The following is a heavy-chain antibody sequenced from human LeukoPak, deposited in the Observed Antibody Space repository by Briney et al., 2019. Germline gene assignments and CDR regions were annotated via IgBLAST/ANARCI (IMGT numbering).Heavy chain of an antibody. CDR1: GGSISNYY. V-gene: IGHV4-59*01. CDR3: ARCLDDEVVVFDY. CDR2: IYYSGST. D-gene: IGHD2-15*01. Sequence: SETLSLTCTVSGGSISNYYWSWIRQPPGRGLEWIGYIYYSGSTNYNPSLKSRVTISEDTSKNQFSLKLSSVTAADTAVYYCARCLDDEVVVFDYWGQGTLVTVSS. J-gene: IGHJ4*02.